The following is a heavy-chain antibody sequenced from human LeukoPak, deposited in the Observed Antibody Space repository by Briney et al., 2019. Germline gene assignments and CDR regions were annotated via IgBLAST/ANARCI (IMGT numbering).Heavy chain of an antibody. CDR2: ISYDGSNK. D-gene: IGHD6-19*01. Sequence: GGSLRLSCAASGFTFSSYGMPWVRQAPGKGLGWVAVISYDGSNKYYADSVKGRFTISRDNSKHTLYLQMNSLRAEDTAVYYCAYSSGWHRFDYWGQGTLVTVSS. CDR3: AYSSGWHRFDY. CDR1: GFTFSSYG. V-gene: IGHV3-30*03. J-gene: IGHJ4*02.